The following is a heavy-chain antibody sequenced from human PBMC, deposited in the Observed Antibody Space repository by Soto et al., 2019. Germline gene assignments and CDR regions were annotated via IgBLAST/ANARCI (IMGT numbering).Heavy chain of an antibody. CDR3: AAPPFPIPAASYGRSNWFDP. CDR2: IYFTGNT. V-gene: IGHV4-39*01. D-gene: IGHD5-18*01. Sequence: SETLSLTCTASGGSITSSSHFWGWVRQPPGKGLEWIGTIYFTGNTYYTPSLKSRLTMSIDTSKKEFSLRLNSVTAADTAVYYCAAPPFPIPAASYGRSNWFDPWGPVPLVTVSS. J-gene: IGHJ5*02. CDR1: GGSITSSSHF.